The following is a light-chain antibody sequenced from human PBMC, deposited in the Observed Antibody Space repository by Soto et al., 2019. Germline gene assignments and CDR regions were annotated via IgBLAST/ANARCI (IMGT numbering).Light chain of an antibody. CDR1: RSNIGAGYD. Sequence: QTVVTQPPSLSGAPGQRVTISCTGSRSNIGAGYDVHWYQQLPGTAPKLLIYSDSNRPSGVPDRFSGSRSGTSASLAITGLQAEDEADYYCQSYDRHLSGVFGTGTKLTVL. V-gene: IGLV1-40*01. J-gene: IGLJ1*01. CDR2: SDS. CDR3: QSYDRHLSGV.